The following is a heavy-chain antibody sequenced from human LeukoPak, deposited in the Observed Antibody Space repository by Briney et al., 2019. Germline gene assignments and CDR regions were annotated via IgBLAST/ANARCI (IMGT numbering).Heavy chain of an antibody. V-gene: IGHV3-66*01. J-gene: IGHJ3*02. Sequence: GGSLRLSCAASGFTVSSNYMSWVRQAPGKGLELVSVIYSGGSTYYADSVKGRFTISRDNSKNTLYLQMNSLRAEDTAVYYCARDSYYDSSGYSDAFDIWGQGTMVTVSS. CDR1: GFTVSSNY. D-gene: IGHD3-22*01. CDR2: IYSGGST. CDR3: ARDSYYDSSGYSDAFDI.